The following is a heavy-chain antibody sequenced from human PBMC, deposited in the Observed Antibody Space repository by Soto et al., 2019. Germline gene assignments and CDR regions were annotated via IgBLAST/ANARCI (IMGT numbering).Heavy chain of an antibody. CDR2: IYTGGGT. J-gene: IGHJ6*02. CDR3: ARMGQWRVPVDYYYGMDV. V-gene: IGHV3-53*01. D-gene: IGHD6-19*01. Sequence: EVQLVESGGGLIQPGGSLRLSCAASGLTVSSNYMNWVRQAPGKGLEWVSLIYTGGGTYYADSVKGRFTVSRDNSKNTLYLQMNSLRAEDTAVYYCARMGQWRVPVDYYYGMDVWGQGTSVTVSS. CDR1: GLTVSSNY.